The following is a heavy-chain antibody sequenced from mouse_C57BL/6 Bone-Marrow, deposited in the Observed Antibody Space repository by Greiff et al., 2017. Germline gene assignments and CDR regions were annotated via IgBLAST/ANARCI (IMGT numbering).Heavy chain of an antibody. Sequence: EVNVVESGGGLVQPGGSLKLSCAASGFTFSDYYMYWVRQTPEKRLEWVAYISNGGGSTYYPDNVKGRFTISRDNAKNTPYLQMSRLKSEDTAMYYCARHGHCRRFAYWGQGTLVTVSA. D-gene: IGHD3-3*01. CDR1: GFTFSDYY. J-gene: IGHJ3*01. CDR3: ARHGHCRRFAY. CDR2: ISNGGGST. V-gene: IGHV5-12*01.